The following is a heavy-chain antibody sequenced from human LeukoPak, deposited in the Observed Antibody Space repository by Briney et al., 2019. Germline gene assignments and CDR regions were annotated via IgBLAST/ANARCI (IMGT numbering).Heavy chain of an antibody. D-gene: IGHD3-9*01. CDR1: GGTFSSYA. Sequence: ASVKVSCKASGGTFSSYAISWVRQAPGQGLEWMGRIIPIFGTANYAQKFQGRVTITTDESTSAAYMELSSLRSEDTAVYYCAREEYFDWFFDYWGQGTLVTVSS. J-gene: IGHJ4*02. CDR2: IIPIFGTA. CDR3: AREEYFDWFFDY. V-gene: IGHV1-69*05.